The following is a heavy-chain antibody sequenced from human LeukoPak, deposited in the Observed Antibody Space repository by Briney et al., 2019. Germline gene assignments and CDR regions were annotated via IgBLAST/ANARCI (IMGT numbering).Heavy chain of an antibody. CDR1: GYSISSGYY. CDR2: IYHSGST. V-gene: IGHV4-38-2*01. CDR3: ARPQWGPVRSVAFDI. D-gene: IGHD7-27*01. Sequence: SETLSLTCAVSGYSISSGYYWGWIRQPPGKGLEWVGIIYHSGSTYYNPSLKSRVTISLDTSKNQFSLKLSSATAADMAVCYCARPQWGPVRSVAFDIWGQGTMVTVSS. J-gene: IGHJ3*02.